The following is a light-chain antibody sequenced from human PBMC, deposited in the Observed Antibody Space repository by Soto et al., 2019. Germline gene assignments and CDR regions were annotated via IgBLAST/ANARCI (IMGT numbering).Light chain of an antibody. CDR2: KAS. CDR3: QHYYGYSRT. J-gene: IGKJ2*01. Sequence: DIPMTQSPSTLSASVGDRVTITCRASQSIDIWLAWYQQKPGKAPKHLIYKASNLESGVPSRFSGSGSGTEFTLTISSLQPDDSATYYCQHYYGYSRTFGQGTKLEIK. V-gene: IGKV1-5*03. CDR1: QSIDIW.